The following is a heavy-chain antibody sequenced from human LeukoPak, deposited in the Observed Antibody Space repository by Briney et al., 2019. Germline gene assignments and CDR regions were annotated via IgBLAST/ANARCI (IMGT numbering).Heavy chain of an antibody. J-gene: IGHJ4*02. CDR3: TRQSH. V-gene: IGHV5-10-1*01. CDR2: IDPTDSYT. Sequence: PGESLKISCKGSGYTFTSYWISWVRQMPGKGLEWMGRIDPTDSYTDYSPSFQGHVTISVEKSISTAYLQWDSLKASDTAIYNCTRQSHWGQGTLVTVSS. CDR1: GYTFTSYW.